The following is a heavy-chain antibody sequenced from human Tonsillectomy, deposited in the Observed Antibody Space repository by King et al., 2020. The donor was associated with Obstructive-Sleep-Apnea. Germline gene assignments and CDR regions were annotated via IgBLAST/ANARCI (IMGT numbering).Heavy chain of an antibody. D-gene: IGHD3-10*01. CDR1: GFTFSNYW. CDR2: IKQDGSEK. J-gene: IGHJ4*02. Sequence: VQLVESGGGLVQPGGSLRLSCAASGFTFSNYWRSWVRQAPGKGLEWVANIKQDGSEKYYVDSVKGRFTISRDNAKNSLYLQMNSLRAEDTAVYYCARGIDYGSGSYFLDYWGQGTLVTVSS. V-gene: IGHV3-7*04. CDR3: ARGIDYGSGSYFLDY.